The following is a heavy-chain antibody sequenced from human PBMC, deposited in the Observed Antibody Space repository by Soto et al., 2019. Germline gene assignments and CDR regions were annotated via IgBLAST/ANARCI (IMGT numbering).Heavy chain of an antibody. D-gene: IGHD5-12*01. V-gene: IGHV4-31*03. CDR1: GGSISSGGYY. CDR3: ARVATIRSVYYYGMDV. Sequence: PSETLSLTCTVSGGSISSGGYYWSWIRQHPGKGLEWIGYIYYSGSTYYNPSLKSRVTISVDTSKNQFSLKLSSVTAADTAVYYCARVATIRSVYYYGMDVWGQGTTVTVSS. CDR2: IYYSGST. J-gene: IGHJ6*02.